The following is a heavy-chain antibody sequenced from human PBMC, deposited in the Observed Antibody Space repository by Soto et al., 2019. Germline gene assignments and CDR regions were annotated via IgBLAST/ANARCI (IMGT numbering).Heavy chain of an antibody. J-gene: IGHJ6*02. CDR2: MNPNSGNT. Sequence: ASVKVSCKASGYTFTSYDINWVRQATGQGLEWMGWMNPNSGNTGYAQKFQGRVTMTRNTSISTAYMELSSLRSEDTAVYYCARTNSSSWYYYYYYGMDVWGQGTTVTVSS. V-gene: IGHV1-8*01. CDR1: GYTFTSYD. D-gene: IGHD6-13*01. CDR3: ARTNSSSWYYYYYYGMDV.